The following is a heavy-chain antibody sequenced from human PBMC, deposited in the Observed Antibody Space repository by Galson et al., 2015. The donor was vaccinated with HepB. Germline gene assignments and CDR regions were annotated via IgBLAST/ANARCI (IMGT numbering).Heavy chain of an antibody. CDR1: GYTFTSHN. V-gene: IGHV1-8*01. CDR2: MNPKSGNT. D-gene: IGHD3-10*01. Sequence: SVKVSCKASGYTFTSHNINWVRQATGQGLEWMGWMNPKSGNTGYAEKFQGRVAMTRDTSMSTAYMGLSSLRSEDTAVYYCARDYYASGSYDWFDPWGQGTLVTVSS. J-gene: IGHJ5*02. CDR3: ARDYYASGSYDWFDP.